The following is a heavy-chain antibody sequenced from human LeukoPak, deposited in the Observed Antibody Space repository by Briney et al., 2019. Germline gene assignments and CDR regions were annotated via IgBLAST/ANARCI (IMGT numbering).Heavy chain of an antibody. D-gene: IGHD2-21*01. CDR3: ARGDVVVIANDY. Sequence: ASVKVSCKASGYTFTGYYMHWVRQAPGQGLEWMGWINPNSGGTNYEQKFQGRVTMTRDTSISTAYMELSRLRSDDTAVYYCARGDVVVIANDYWGQGTLVTVSS. V-gene: IGHV1-2*02. CDR2: INPNSGGT. CDR1: GYTFTGYY. J-gene: IGHJ4*02.